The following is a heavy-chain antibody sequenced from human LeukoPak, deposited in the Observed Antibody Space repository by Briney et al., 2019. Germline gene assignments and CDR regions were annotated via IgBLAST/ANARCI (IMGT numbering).Heavy chain of an antibody. CDR3: ARYSYGYYGY. D-gene: IGHD5-18*01. CDR2: IYYSGST. J-gene: IGHJ4*02. Sequence: SETLSLTCTVSGGSISSYYWSWIRQPPGKGLEWIGYIYYSGSTNYNPSLKSGGTISVDTSKNQFSLKLSSVTAADTAVYYCARYSYGYYGYWGQGTLVTVSS. CDR1: GGSISSYY. V-gene: IGHV4-59*08.